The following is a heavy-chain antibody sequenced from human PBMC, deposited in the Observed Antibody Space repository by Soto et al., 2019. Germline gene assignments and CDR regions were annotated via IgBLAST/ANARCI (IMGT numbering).Heavy chain of an antibody. CDR1: GYTFTSYY. V-gene: IGHV1-46*01. CDR2: INPSGGST. CDR3: ARERMRSNWNFGYYYYGMDV. J-gene: IGHJ6*02. Sequence: ASVKVSCKASGYTFTSYYMHWVRQAPGQGLERMGIINPSGGSTSYAQKFQGRVTMTRDTSTSTVYMELSSLRSEDTAVYYCARERMRSNWNFGYYYYGMDVWGQGTTVTVSS. D-gene: IGHD1-7*01.